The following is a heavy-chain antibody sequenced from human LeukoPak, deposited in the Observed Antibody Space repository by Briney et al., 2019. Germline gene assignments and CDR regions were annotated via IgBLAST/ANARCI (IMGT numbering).Heavy chain of an antibody. J-gene: IGHJ6*02. CDR3: ARDLAPTAMDPPLSYGMDV. CDR2: ISSSSSYI. V-gene: IGHV3-21*01. Sequence: PGGSLRPSCAASGFTFSSYSMNWVRQAPGKGLEWVSSISSSSSYIYYADSVKGRFTISRDNAKNSLYLQMNSLRAEDTAVYYCARDLAPTAMDPPLSYGMDVWGQGTTVTVSS. D-gene: IGHD5-18*01. CDR1: GFTFSSYS.